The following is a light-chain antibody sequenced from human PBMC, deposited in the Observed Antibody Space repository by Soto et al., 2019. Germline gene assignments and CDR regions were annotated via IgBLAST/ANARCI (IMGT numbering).Light chain of an antibody. CDR3: QQRYRAPWT. J-gene: IGKJ1*01. CDR1: QSISTY. V-gene: IGKV1-39*01. CDR2: AAS. Sequence: DIPMTQSPSSLSASGGARVTITCRASQSISTYLHWYQCKPGKAPKVVIYAASSLASGVPSRFRGSGSGTEFTLTISSLQAEDCATYYCQQRYRAPWTFGQGTKVDVK.